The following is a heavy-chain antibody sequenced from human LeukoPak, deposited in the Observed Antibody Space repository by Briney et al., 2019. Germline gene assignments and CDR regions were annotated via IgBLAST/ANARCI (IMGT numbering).Heavy chain of an antibody. CDR3: ARFSSGWFTDPFDM. D-gene: IGHD6-19*01. CDR2: VGGSGGGA. V-gene: IGHV3-23*01. J-gene: IGHJ3*02. CDR1: GFTFSSYA. Sequence: PGGSLRLSCAASGFTFSSYAMSWVRQAPGKGLEWVSGVGGSGGGAHYADSVKGRFTISKDNSRNTLYLQMTSLRVEDTAVYFCARFSSGWFTDPFDMWGQGTMVTVSS.